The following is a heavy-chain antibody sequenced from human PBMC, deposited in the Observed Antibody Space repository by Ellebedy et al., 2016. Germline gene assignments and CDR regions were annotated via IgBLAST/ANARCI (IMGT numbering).Heavy chain of an antibody. CDR1: GFTFSRHW. CDR3: ARGGYCSSSSCVGDPDY. V-gene: IGHV3-74*01. CDR2: INNDGSIT. D-gene: IGHD2-15*01. J-gene: IGHJ4*02. Sequence: GGSLRLXXAASGFTFSRHWMHWVRKAPGKGLVWVSCINNDGSITSYADSVKGRFTISRDNAKNTVYLQMNSLRDEDTAVYYCARGGYCSSSSCVGDPDYWGQGNLVTVSS.